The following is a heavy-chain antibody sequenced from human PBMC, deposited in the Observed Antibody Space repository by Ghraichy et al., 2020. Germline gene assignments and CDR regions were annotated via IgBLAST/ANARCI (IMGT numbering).Heavy chain of an antibody. Sequence: GSLRLSCAVYGGSFSAYYWTWIRQPPGKRLEWIGEINHSGGTNYNPSLKSRVTISVDTSKNHLSLKMNSVTAADTAVYYCAKWVFAAGTKFHHWGQGTLVTVSS. D-gene: IGHD6-13*01. V-gene: IGHV4-34*01. CDR3: AKWVFAAGTKFHH. CDR1: GGSFSAYY. CDR2: INHSGGT. J-gene: IGHJ1*01.